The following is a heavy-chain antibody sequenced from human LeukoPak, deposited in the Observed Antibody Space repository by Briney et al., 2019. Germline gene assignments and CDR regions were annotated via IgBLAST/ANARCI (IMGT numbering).Heavy chain of an antibody. V-gene: IGHV1-69*13. CDR2: IIPIFGTA. CDR3: AREELASFDP. D-gene: IGHD1-1*01. CDR1: GYTFTSYG. J-gene: IGHJ5*02. Sequence: ASVKVSCKASGYTFTSYGISWVRQAPGQGLEWMGGIIPIFGTANYAQKFQGRVTITADESTSTAYMELSSLRSEDTAVYYCAREELASFDPWGQGTLVTVSS.